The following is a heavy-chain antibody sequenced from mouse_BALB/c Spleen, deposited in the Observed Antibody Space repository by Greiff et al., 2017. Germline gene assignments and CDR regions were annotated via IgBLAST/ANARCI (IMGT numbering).Heavy chain of an antibody. CDR1: GFTFSSYC. CDR2: ISSGGSYT. D-gene: IGHD1-1*01. V-gene: IGHV5-6*01. Sequence: EVMLVESGGDLVKPGGSLNLSCAASGFTFSSYCMSLVRQTPDKRLGWVATISSGGSYTYYPDSVIGRLTISRDNAKNTLYLQMSSLKSEDTAMYYCARQRTVVATDSAMDYWGQGTSVTVST. J-gene: IGHJ4*01. CDR3: ARQRTVVATDSAMDY.